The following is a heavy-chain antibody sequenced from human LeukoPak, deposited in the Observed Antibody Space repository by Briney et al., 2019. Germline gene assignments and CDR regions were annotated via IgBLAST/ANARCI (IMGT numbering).Heavy chain of an antibody. CDR2: IIPIFGTA. V-gene: IGHV1-69*13. CDR3: ARDHERYCGGDCYAPAY. D-gene: IGHD2-21*02. CDR1: GGTFCSYA. Sequence: SVKVSCKAPGGTFCSYAISWVRQAPGQGLEWMGGIIPIFGTANYAQKFQGRVTITADESTSTAYMELSSLRSEDTAVYYCARDHERYCGGDCYAPAYWGQGTLVTVSS. J-gene: IGHJ4*02.